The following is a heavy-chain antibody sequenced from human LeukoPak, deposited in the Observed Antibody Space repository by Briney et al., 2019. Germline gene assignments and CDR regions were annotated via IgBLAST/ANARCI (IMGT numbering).Heavy chain of an antibody. J-gene: IGHJ4*02. Sequence: SETLSLTCTVSGDSISRYYWSWIRQPAVKVLEWIGRIYTSDSSNYNPSLKNRITMSVDTSKNHFSLKLSSVTAADTAVYYCAREITSTSRHFDYWGQGTLVTVSS. D-gene: IGHD2-2*01. CDR1: GDSISRYY. V-gene: IGHV4-4*07. CDR2: IYTSDSS. CDR3: AREITSTSRHFDY.